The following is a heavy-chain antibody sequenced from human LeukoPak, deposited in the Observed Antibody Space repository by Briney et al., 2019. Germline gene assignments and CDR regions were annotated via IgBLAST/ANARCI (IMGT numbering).Heavy chain of an antibody. CDR2: IWYDGSNK. J-gene: IGHJ4*02. Sequence: GGSLRLSCAASGFTFSSYGMHWVRQAPGKGLEWVAVIWYDGSNKYYADSVKGRFTISRDNSKNTLYLQMNSLRADDTALYYCVKVGIVVVPAAMWDYFDYWGQGTLVTVSS. CDR1: GFTFSSYG. D-gene: IGHD2-2*01. CDR3: VKVGIVVVPAAMWDYFDY. V-gene: IGHV3-33*06.